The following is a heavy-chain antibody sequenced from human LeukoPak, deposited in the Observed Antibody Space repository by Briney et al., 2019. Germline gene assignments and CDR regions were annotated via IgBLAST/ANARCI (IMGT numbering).Heavy chain of an antibody. D-gene: IGHD3-3*01. V-gene: IGHV4-39*01. Sequence: SETLSLTCSVSAGSITSSSYYWGWIRQPPEKGLEWIGSVYYTGGTNYSPSLKSRVTISVDTSKNQFSLKLSSVTAADTAVYYCARGTYDFWSVYYFDYWGQGTLVTVSS. CDR1: AGSITSSSYY. CDR2: VYYTGGT. J-gene: IGHJ4*02. CDR3: ARGTYDFWSVYYFDY.